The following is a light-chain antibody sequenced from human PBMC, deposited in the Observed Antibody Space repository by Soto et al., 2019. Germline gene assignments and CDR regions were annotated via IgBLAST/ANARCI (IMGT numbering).Light chain of an antibody. CDR3: QQVKTYPLT. J-gene: IGKJ4*01. Sequence: DIHLTQSPSFLSASVGDRVTITCRASQDISSHLAWYQQKPGKAPKLLIYAASTLQSGVPSGFGGSGSGTEFTLTITSLQPEDFATYYCQQVKTYPLTFGGGTKVEIK. V-gene: IGKV1-9*01. CDR1: QDISSH. CDR2: AAS.